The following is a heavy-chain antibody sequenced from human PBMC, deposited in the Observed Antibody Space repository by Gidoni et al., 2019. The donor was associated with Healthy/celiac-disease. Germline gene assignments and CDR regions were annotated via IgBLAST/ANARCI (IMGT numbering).Heavy chain of an antibody. D-gene: IGHD2-2*01. V-gene: IGHV4-39*01. CDR1: GGSLSSSSYY. CDR2: IYYSGST. J-gene: IGHJ3*02. CDR3: ARRYCSSTSCYPEAFDI. Sequence: QLQLQESGPGLVKPSETLSLPCTASGGSLSSSSYYWGWIRQPPGKGLEWIGSIYYSGSTYYNPSLKSRVTIAVDTAKNQFSLKLSSVTAADTAVYYCARRYCSSTSCYPEAFDIWGQGTMVTVSS.